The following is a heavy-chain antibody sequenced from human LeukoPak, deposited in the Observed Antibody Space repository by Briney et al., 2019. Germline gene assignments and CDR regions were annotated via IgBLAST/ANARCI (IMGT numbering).Heavy chain of an antibody. J-gene: IGHJ3*02. CDR2: INPNSGGT. Sequence: GASVKVSCKASGYTFTGYYMHWVRQAPGQGLEWMGWINPNSGGTNYAQKFQGWVTMTRDTSISTAYMELSRLRSDDTAVYYCARELGNTAMVTGAFDIWGQGTMVTVSS. D-gene: IGHD5-18*01. CDR3: ARELGNTAMVTGAFDI. V-gene: IGHV1-2*04. CDR1: GYTFTGYY.